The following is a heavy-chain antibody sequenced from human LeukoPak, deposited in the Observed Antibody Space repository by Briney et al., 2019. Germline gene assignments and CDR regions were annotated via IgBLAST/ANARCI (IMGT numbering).Heavy chain of an antibody. D-gene: IGHD3-16*01. J-gene: IGHJ4*02. CDR1: GFTFSSSA. CDR3: AKDVGDNPWN. CDR2: ISGSGGST. Sequence: GGSLRLSCAASGFTFSSSAMSWVCQAPGKGLEWVSAISGSGGSTYYADSVKGRFTISRDNSKNTLYLQMNSLRAEDTAVYYCAKDVGDNPWNWGQGTLVTVSS. V-gene: IGHV3-23*01.